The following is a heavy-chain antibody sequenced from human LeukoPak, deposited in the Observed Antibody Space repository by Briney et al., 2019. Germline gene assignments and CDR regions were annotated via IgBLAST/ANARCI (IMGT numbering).Heavy chain of an antibody. D-gene: IGHD6-13*01. CDR1: GGSVSSASYY. Sequence: SETLSLTCTDSGGSVSSASYYWSWIRQPPGKGLEWIGYIYYTGSTNYTPSLKSRVTISLDTSKNQFSLKLSSVTAADTAVYSCARVRLGSSWYFFDYWGQGTLVTVSS. V-gene: IGHV4-61*01. CDR2: IYYTGST. CDR3: ARVRLGSSWYFFDY. J-gene: IGHJ4*02.